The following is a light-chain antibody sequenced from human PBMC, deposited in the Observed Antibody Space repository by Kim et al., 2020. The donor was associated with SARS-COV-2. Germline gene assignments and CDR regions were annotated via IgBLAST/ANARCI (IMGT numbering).Light chain of an antibody. J-gene: IGKJ5*01. CDR1: QSVSPN. V-gene: IGKV3-15*01. Sequence: SPGDRATLSCTASQSVSPNLAWYQQKPGQAPRLLISGASTRATGIPARFSGGGSGTDFTLTISGLQPEDFTTYFCQQSYSTPQITFGPGTRLEIK. CDR3: QQSYSTPQIT. CDR2: GAS.